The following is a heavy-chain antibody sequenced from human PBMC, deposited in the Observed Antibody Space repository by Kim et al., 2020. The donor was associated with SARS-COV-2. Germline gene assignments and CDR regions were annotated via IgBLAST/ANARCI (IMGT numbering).Heavy chain of an antibody. J-gene: IGHJ4*02. D-gene: IGHD3-10*01. CDR3: AKTHDYYGSGRFPDFDY. Sequence: VKGRFTISRDNSKNTLYLQMNSLRAEDTAVYYCAKTHDYYGSGRFPDFDYWGQGTLVTVSS. V-gene: IGHV3-23*01.